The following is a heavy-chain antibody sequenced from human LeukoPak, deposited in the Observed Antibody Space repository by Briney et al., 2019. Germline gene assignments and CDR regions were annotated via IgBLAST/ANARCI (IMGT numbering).Heavy chain of an antibody. J-gene: IGHJ4*02. CDR2: IIPTFGTT. Sequence: SVKVSCKASGGTFSSYAISWVRQAPGQGLEWMGGIIPTFGTTNYAQKFQGRVTITADESTSTAYMELSSLRSEDTAVYYCARDHRVASGDYFDYWGQGTLVTVSS. CDR1: GGTFSSYA. D-gene: IGHD6-25*01. V-gene: IGHV1-69*13. CDR3: ARDHRVASGDYFDY.